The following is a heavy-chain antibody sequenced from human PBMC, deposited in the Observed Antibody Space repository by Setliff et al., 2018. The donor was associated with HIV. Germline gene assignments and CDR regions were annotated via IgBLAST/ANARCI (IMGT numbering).Heavy chain of an antibody. CDR2: LFYNGNT. D-gene: IGHD2-21*01. CDR3: ARPRLRDDAFDI. Sequence: PSETLSLTCTVSGGSISNNSYYWGWVRQPPGKGLELIGNLFYNGNTYYNPSLKSRVTISVDTSKNQFSLKLSSVTAADTAVYYCARPRLRDDAFDIWGQGTMVTVSS. J-gene: IGHJ3*02. V-gene: IGHV4-39*01. CDR1: GGSISNNSYY.